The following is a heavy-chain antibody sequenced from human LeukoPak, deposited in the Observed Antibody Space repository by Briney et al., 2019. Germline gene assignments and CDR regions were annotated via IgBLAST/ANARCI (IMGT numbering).Heavy chain of an antibody. D-gene: IGHD3-10*01. Sequence: GRSLRLSCAASGFTFYDHAMHWVRQAPGKGLEWVSGITWNSGTIGYADSVKGRFTISRDNAKNSLYLQMNSLRAEDTALYYCARGYYAASVRFDYWGRGTLVTVSS. V-gene: IGHV3-9*01. CDR1: GFTFYDHA. CDR2: ITWNSGTI. J-gene: IGHJ4*02. CDR3: ARGYYAASVRFDY.